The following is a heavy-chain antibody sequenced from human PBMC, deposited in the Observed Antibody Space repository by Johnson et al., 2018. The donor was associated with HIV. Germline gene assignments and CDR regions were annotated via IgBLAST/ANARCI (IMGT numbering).Heavy chain of an antibody. CDR2: IKTDGSST. CDR1: GFSFSNYW. CDR3: ARDQSNGWNRGAFDI. J-gene: IGHJ3*02. V-gene: IGHV3-74*01. Sequence: VQLVESGGGLVQPGGSLRLSCAVSGFSFSNYWMEWVRQAPGKGLVWVSRIKTDGSSTSYADSVKGRFTISRDNAKNTLYLEMKSLRVDDTAVYYCARDQSNGWNRGAFDIWGQGTVVTVSS. D-gene: IGHD6-19*01.